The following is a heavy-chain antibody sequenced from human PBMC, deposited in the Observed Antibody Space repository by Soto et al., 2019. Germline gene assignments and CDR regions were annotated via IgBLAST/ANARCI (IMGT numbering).Heavy chain of an antibody. CDR2: IYPGDSDT. Sequence: PGESLKISCKGSGYSFTSYWIGWVRQMPGKGLEWMGIIYPGDSDTRYSPSFQGQVTISADKSISTAYLQWSSLKASDTAMYYCARSYVDTAMVVRYYGMDVWGQGTTVTVSS. CDR3: ARSYVDTAMVVRYYGMDV. J-gene: IGHJ6*02. V-gene: IGHV5-51*01. D-gene: IGHD5-18*01. CDR1: GYSFTSYW.